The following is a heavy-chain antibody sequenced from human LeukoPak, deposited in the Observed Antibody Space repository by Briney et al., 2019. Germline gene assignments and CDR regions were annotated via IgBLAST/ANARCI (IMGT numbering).Heavy chain of an antibody. CDR2: ITGSGGST. CDR3: AKELGRAADGTSY. CDR1: GFTFGNYA. J-gene: IGHJ4*02. V-gene: IGHV3-23*01. D-gene: IGHD6-13*01. Sequence: GGSLRLSCAASGFTFGNYAMSWVRQAPGKGLEWVSSITGSGGSTDCADSVKSRFTISRDNSKNTLYLQMNSLRAEDTAVYYCAKELGRAADGTSYWGQGTLVTVSS.